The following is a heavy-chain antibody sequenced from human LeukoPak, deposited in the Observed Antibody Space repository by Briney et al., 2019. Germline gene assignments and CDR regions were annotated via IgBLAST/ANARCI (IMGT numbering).Heavy chain of an antibody. Sequence: GGSLRLSCAASGFTFSSYWMHWVRQAPGKGLVWVSRINSDGSTTNYADYVKGRFTISRGNAKNTLYLQMNSLRAEDTAVYYCARRSSGSPPYYFDYWGQGTLVTVSS. D-gene: IGHD1-26*01. CDR3: ARRSSGSPPYYFDY. V-gene: IGHV3-74*01. CDR2: INSDGSTT. J-gene: IGHJ4*02. CDR1: GFTFSSYW.